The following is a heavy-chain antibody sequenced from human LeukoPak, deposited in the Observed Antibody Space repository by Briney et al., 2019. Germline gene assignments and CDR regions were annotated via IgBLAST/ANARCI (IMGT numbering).Heavy chain of an antibody. V-gene: IGHV4-34*01. CDR1: GGSFSGYY. CDR2: INHSGST. J-gene: IGHJ4*02. D-gene: IGHD5-18*01. Sequence: SETLSLTCAVYGGSFSGYYWSWIRQPPGKGLEWIGEINHSGSTNYNPSLKSRVTISVDKSKNQFSLKLSSVTAADTAVYYCARGGYSYGGFDYWGQGTLVTVSS. CDR3: ARGGYSYGGFDY.